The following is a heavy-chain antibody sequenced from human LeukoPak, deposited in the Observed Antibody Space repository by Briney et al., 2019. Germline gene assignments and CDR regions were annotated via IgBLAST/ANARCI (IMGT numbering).Heavy chain of an antibody. V-gene: IGHV3-11*01. J-gene: IGHJ4*02. CDR3: ARRYCSSTSCCGEGTEYYFDY. Sequence: GGSLRLSCAASGFTFSDYYMSWIRQAPGKGLEWVSYISSSGSTIYYADSVKGRFTISRDNAKNSLYLQMNSLRAEDTAVYYCARRYCSSTSCCGEGTEYYFDYWGQGTLVTVSS. CDR2: ISSSGSTI. D-gene: IGHD2-2*01. CDR1: GFTFSDYY.